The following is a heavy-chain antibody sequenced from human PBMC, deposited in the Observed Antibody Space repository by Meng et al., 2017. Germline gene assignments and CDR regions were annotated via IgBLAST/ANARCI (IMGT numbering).Heavy chain of an antibody. V-gene: IGHV4-34*01. CDR2: INHSGST. CDR3: ARVKVYYRWLQLDY. CDR1: GGSFSGYY. D-gene: IGHD5-24*01. Sequence: QGQLQQVGAGLLKPSETLSLPCAVYGGSFSGYYWSWIRQPPGKGLEWIGEINHSGSTNYNPSLKSRVTISVDTSKNQFSLKLSSVTAADTAVYYCARVKVYYRWLQLDYWGQGTLVTVSS. J-gene: IGHJ4*02.